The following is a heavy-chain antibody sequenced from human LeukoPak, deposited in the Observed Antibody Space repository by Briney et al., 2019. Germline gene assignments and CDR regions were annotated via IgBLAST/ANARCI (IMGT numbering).Heavy chain of an antibody. CDR3: ARSAPYYDFWSGPFDY. CDR2: ISSSSSYI. D-gene: IGHD3-3*01. J-gene: IGHJ4*02. Sequence: GGSLRLSCAASGFTFSSYSMNWVRQAPGKGLEWVSSISSSSSYIYYADSVKGRFTISRDNAKNSLYLQVNSLRAEDTAVYYCARSAPYYDFWSGPFDYWGQGTLVTVSS. V-gene: IGHV3-21*01. CDR1: GFTFSSYS.